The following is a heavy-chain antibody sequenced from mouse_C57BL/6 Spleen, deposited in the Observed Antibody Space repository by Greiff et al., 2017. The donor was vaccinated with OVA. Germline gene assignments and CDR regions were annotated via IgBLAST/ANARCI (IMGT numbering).Heavy chain of an antibody. Sequence: QVQLQQPGAELVRPGSSVKLSCKASGYTFTSYWMHWVKQRPIQGLEWIGNIDPSDSETHYNQKFKDKATLTVDKSSSTAYMQLSSLTSEDSAVYYCASLTGTPYFDYWGQGTTLTVSS. V-gene: IGHV1-52*01. CDR2: IDPSDSET. D-gene: IGHD4-1*01. J-gene: IGHJ2*01. CDR1: GYTFTSYW. CDR3: ASLTGTPYFDY.